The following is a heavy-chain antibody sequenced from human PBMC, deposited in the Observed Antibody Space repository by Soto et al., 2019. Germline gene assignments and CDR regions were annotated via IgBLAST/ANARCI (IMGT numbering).Heavy chain of an antibody. Sequence: EVQLLESGGGLVQPGGSLRLSCAASGFTFSSYAMSWVRQAPGKGLEWVSAISGSGGSTYYADSVKGRFTISRDNSKNTLYLQMNSLRAEDTAVYYCAKMPRGGVVRGVIHFDYWGQGTLVTVSS. CDR1: GFTFSSYA. D-gene: IGHD3-10*01. V-gene: IGHV3-23*01. J-gene: IGHJ4*02. CDR2: ISGSGGST. CDR3: AKMPRGGVVRGVIHFDY.